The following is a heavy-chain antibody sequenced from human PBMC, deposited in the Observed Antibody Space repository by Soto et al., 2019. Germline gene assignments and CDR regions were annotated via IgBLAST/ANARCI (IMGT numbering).Heavy chain of an antibody. CDR2: IYPGDSDT. D-gene: IGHD3-22*01. CDR3: ARHTGLGYYDSSGYYSYYYYYYGMDV. J-gene: IGHJ6*02. Sequence: GESLKISCKGSGYSFTSYWIGWVRQMPGKGLEWMGIIYPGDSDTRYSPSFQGQVTIPADKSISTAYLQWSSLKASDTAMYYCARHTGLGYYDSSGYYSYYYYYYGMDVWGQGTTVTVS. V-gene: IGHV5-51*01. CDR1: GYSFTSYW.